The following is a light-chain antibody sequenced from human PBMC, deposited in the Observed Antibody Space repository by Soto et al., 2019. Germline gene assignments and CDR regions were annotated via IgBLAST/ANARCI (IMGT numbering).Light chain of an antibody. Sequence: QMSHSRSTLYGSVGDRVTSPCRASQTISSWLAWYQQKPGKVPKLLIYKASTLKSGVPSRFSGSGSGTEFTLTISSLQSEDFAVYYCQQYNNWPQTFGQGTKVDIK. J-gene: IGKJ1*01. CDR3: QQYNNWPQT. V-gene: IGKV1-5*03. CDR1: QTISSW. CDR2: KAS.